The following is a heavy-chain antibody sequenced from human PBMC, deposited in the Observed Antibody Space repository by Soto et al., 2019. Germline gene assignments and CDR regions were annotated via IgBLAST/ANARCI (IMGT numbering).Heavy chain of an antibody. V-gene: IGHV5-10-1*01. CDR2: IDPSDSYT. Sequence: PGESLKISCKGSGYSFTSYWISWVRQMPGKGLEWMGRIDPSDSYTNYSPSFQGHVTISADKSISTAYLQWSSLKASDTAMYYCARHYFRDDIAAAGFDYWGQGTLVTVSS. D-gene: IGHD6-13*01. J-gene: IGHJ4*02. CDR1: GYSFTSYW. CDR3: ARHYFRDDIAAAGFDY.